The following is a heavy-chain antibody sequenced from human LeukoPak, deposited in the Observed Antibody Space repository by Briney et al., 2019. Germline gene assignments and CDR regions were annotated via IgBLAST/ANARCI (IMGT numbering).Heavy chain of an antibody. CDR3: AKEIPWEGIVVVPAAIRTGAAFDI. CDR1: GFTFSSYA. V-gene: IGHV3-23*01. CDR2: ISGSGGST. D-gene: IGHD2-2*01. J-gene: IGHJ3*02. Sequence: PGGSLRLSCAASGFTFSSYAMSWVRQAPGKGLEWVSAISGSGGSTYYADSVKGRFTISRDNSKNTLYLQMNSLRAEDTAVYYCAKEIPWEGIVVVPAAIRTGAAFDIWGQGTMVTVSS.